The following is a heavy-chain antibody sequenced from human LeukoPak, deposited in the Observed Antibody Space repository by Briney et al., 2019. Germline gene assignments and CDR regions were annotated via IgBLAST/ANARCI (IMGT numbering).Heavy chain of an antibody. Sequence: PGGSLRLSCAASGFTFSSYSMNWVRQAPGKGLEWVAVISYDGSNKYYADSVKGRFTISRDNSKNTLYLQMNSLRAEDTAVYYCARDISLQAMGNWGQGTLVTVSS. CDR1: GFTFSSYS. CDR2: ISYDGSNK. CDR3: ARDISLQAMGN. V-gene: IGHV3-30*03. D-gene: IGHD5-18*01. J-gene: IGHJ4*02.